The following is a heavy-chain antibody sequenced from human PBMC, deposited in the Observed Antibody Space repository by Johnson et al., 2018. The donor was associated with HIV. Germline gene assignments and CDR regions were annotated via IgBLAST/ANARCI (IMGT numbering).Heavy chain of an antibody. V-gene: IGHV3-33*01. CDR1: GFTFSTYG. CDR3: ARAKGWELRDAFDI. CDR2: IWFDGSIQ. D-gene: IGHD1-26*01. J-gene: IGHJ3*02. Sequence: QVQLVESGGGVVQPGRSLRLSCAASGFTFSTYGMHWVRQAPGRGLEWVAVIWFDGSIQYYADSVKGRFTISRDNSKNTLYLQMNSLRAEDTAVYYCARAKGWELRDAFDIWGQGTMVTVSS.